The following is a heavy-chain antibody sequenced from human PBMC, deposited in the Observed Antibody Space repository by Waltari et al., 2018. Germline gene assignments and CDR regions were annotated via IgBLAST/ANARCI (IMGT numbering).Heavy chain of an antibody. J-gene: IGHJ4*02. D-gene: IGHD1-7*01. CDR3: ARGPWNYGFDY. Sequence: QVQLQESGTGLVKPSQSLSLTCTVSGGSISSGDYYWGWIRQPPGKGLEWIGYIYYSGSTYYIPSLKSRVTISVYTSKNQFSLKLSSVTAADTAVYYCARGPWNYGFDYWGQGTLVTVSS. CDR2: IYYSGST. V-gene: IGHV4-30-4*08. CDR1: GGSISSGDYY.